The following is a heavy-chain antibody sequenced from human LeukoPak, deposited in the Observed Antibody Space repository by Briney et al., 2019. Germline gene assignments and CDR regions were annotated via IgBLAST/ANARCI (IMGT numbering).Heavy chain of an antibody. Sequence: ASVKVSCKASGYTFTSYYIHWVRQAPGQGLEWMGIINPSGGSTSYAQKFQGRVTLTRDLSTSADYLELNSLRSEDTAVYYCARDISARDEAWWFDPWGQGTLVTVSS. CDR3: ARDISARDEAWWFDP. D-gene: IGHD5-24*01. V-gene: IGHV1-46*01. CDR1: GYTFTSYY. CDR2: INPSGGST. J-gene: IGHJ5*02.